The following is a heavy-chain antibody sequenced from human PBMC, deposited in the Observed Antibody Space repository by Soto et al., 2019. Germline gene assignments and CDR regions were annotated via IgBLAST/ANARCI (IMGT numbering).Heavy chain of an antibody. CDR1: GFTFSSYA. D-gene: IGHD3-16*01. CDR2: MSSDGTDK. V-gene: IGHV3-30*03. J-gene: IGHJ4*02. CDR3: AETPWGKYYSSWFDF. Sequence: QVQLVESGGGVVQPGRSLRLSCEASGFTFSSYAVHWVRQAPGEGLEWVASMSSDGTDKYYADSVKGRFTIYKANSKSTLYLQIASPGAEDTALYSGAETPWGKYYSSWFDFWGQGTLVTVSS.